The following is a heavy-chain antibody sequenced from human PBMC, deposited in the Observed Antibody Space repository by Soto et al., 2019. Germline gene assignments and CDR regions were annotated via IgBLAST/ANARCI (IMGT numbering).Heavy chain of an antibody. J-gene: IGHJ4*02. CDR1: GFTFSSYA. D-gene: IGHD3-9*01. CDR3: ARDPKFLADLDY. Sequence: GWSLRLSCAASGFTFSSYAMHWVRQAPGKGLEWVAVISYDGSNKYYADSVKGRFTISRDNSKNTLYLQMNSLRAEDTAVYYCARDPKFLADLDYWGQGTLVTI. CDR2: ISYDGSNK. V-gene: IGHV3-30-3*01.